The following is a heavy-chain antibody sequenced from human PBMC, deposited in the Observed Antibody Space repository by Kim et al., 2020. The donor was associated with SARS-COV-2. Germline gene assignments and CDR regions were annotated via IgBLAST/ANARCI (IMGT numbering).Heavy chain of an antibody. J-gene: IGHJ6*02. CDR1: GFTFTSSA. CDR3: AADRIVVVPAATYGMDV. Sequence: SVKVSCKASGFTFTSSAMQWVRQARGQRLEWIGWIVVGSGNTNYAQKFQERVTITRDMSTSTAYMELSSLRSEDTAVYYCAADRIVVVPAATYGMDVWGQGTTVTVSS. D-gene: IGHD2-2*01. CDR2: IVVGSGNT. V-gene: IGHV1-58*02.